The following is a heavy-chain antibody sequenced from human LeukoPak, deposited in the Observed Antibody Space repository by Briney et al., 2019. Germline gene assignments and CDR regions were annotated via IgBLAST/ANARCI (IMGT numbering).Heavy chain of an antibody. CDR1: GGSFSGYY. D-gene: IGHD6-19*01. V-gene: IGHV4-34*01. CDR2: INHSGST. Sequence: KPSETLSFTCAVYGGSFSGYYWSWIRQPPGKGLEWIGEINHSGSTNYNPSLKSRVTISVDTSKNQFSLKLSSVTAADTAVYYCARVGSGWQLDYWGQGTLVTVSS. CDR3: ARVGSGWQLDY. J-gene: IGHJ4*02.